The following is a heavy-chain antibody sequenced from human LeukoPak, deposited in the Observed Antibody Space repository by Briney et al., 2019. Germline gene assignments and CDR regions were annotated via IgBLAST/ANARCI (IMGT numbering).Heavy chain of an antibody. V-gene: IGHV3-74*03. CDR2: INTDGRTT. CDR1: GFSFSSYW. J-gene: IGHJ4*02. Sequence: GGSLRLSCAASGFSFSSYWMNWVRQTPGKGLVWVAHINTDGRTTTYADSVKGRFTVSRDNARNSLYLQMDSLRAEDTAVYYCARFETVAAKPLEYWGQGTLVTVSS. D-gene: IGHD6-19*01. CDR3: ARFETVAAKPLEY.